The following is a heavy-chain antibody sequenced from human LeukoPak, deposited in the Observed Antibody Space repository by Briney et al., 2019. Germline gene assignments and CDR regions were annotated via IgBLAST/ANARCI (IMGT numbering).Heavy chain of an antibody. J-gene: IGHJ4*02. CDR3: AKDRVVVAAPGYYFDY. D-gene: IGHD2-15*01. CDR2: ISGSGDSK. CDR1: GFTFSSYA. V-gene: IGHV3-23*01. Sequence: GGSLRLSCAASGFTFSSYAMSWVRQAPGKGLEWVSAISGSGDSKYYADSVKGRFTISRDNSKNTLYLQMNSLRAEDTAVYYCAKDRVVVAAPGYYFDYWGQGTLVTVSS.